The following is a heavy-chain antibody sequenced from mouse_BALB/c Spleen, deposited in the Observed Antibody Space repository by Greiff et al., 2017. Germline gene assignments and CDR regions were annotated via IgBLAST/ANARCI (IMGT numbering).Heavy chain of an antibody. Sequence: LQQPGSELVRPGASVKLSCKASGYTFTSYWMHWVKQRPGQGLEWIGNIYPGSGSTNYDEKFKSKATLTVDTSSSTAYMQLSSLTSEDSAVYYCTRGNGRFDYWGQGTTLTVSS. V-gene: IGHV1S22*01. J-gene: IGHJ2*01. CDR2: IYPGSGST. D-gene: IGHD2-1*01. CDR1: GYTFTSYW. CDR3: TRGNGRFDY.